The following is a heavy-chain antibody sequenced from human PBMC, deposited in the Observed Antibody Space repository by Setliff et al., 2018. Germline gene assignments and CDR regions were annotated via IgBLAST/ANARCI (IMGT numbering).Heavy chain of an antibody. D-gene: IGHD1-7*01. Sequence: PSETLSLTCAVYGGSFSGYYWSWIRQPPGKGLEWIGEIYHSGSTNYNPSLKSRVTISVDKSKNQLSLDLTSVTAADTAVYYCARNWHWGFDPWGRRALVTVSS. CDR1: GGSFSGYY. CDR2: IYHSGST. V-gene: IGHV4-34*01. J-gene: IGHJ5*02. CDR3: ARNWHWGFDP.